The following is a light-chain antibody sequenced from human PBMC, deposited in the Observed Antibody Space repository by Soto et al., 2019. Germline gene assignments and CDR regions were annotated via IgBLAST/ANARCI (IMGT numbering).Light chain of an antibody. CDR1: SANIGGNY. J-gene: IGLJ2*01. V-gene: IGLV1-51*01. Sequence: QSVLTQPPSVSAAPGQKVTISCSGSSANIGGNYVSWQQHIPGTAPKLVIYDSDKRPSEIPDGFSGSKSGTSATLDITGLQPGDEADYYCGAWDGSLSVVLFGGGTKLTVL. CDR2: DSD. CDR3: GAWDGSLSVVL.